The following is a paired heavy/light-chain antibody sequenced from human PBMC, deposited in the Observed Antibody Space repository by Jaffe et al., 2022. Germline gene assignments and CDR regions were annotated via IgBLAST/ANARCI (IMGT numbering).Light chain of an antibody. CDR3: SSYTSSSTLNWV. CDR1: SSDVGGYNY. J-gene: IGLJ3*02. Sequence: QSALTQPASVSGSPGQSITISCTGTSSDVGGYNYVSWYQQHPGKAPKLMIYDVSNRPSGVSNRFSGSKSGNTASLTISGLQAEDEADYYCSSYTSSSTLNWVFGGGTKLTVL. CDR2: DVS. V-gene: IGLV2-14*03.
Heavy chain of an antibody. D-gene: IGHD6-13*01. Sequence: QVQLVQSGAEVKKPGSSVKVSCKASGGTFSSYAISWVRQAPGQGLEWMGGIIPIFGTANYAQKFQGRVTITTDESTSTAYMELSSLRSEDTAVYYCASRTGYSSSWFAEYFQHWGQGTLVTVSS. CDR2: IIPIFGTA. CDR3: ASRTGYSSSWFAEYFQH. J-gene: IGHJ1*01. CDR1: GGTFSSYA. V-gene: IGHV1-69*05.